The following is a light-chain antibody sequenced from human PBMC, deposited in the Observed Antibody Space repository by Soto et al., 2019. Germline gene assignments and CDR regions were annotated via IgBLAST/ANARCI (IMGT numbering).Light chain of an antibody. J-gene: IGLJ2*01. CDR2: ANT. V-gene: IGLV1-40*01. CDR3: QSYDIKLSSPV. CDR1: TSNIGAGYD. Sequence: QSVLTQPPSVSGAPGQRVTISCAGNTSNIGAGYDVHWYQQFPGTAPRLVIHANTNRPSGVPDRFSGYKSGTSASLAITGLQADDEADYHCQSYDIKLSSPVFGGGTKVTVL.